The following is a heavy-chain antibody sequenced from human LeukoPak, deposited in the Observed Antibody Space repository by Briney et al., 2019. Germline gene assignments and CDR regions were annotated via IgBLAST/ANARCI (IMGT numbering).Heavy chain of an antibody. CDR1: GFTFSRYW. CDR2: INSDGSST. Sequence: AGSLTLSCAASGFTFSRYWMHWVRQPPGKGLLWVSRINSDGSSTYYADSVKGRFTTSRDNAKNALHLQMNSLTAEDTAVYYCVLDLFSSFAFDIWGQGTMVTVSS. J-gene: IGHJ3*02. CDR3: VLDLFSSFAFDI. V-gene: IGHV3-74*01. D-gene: IGHD3/OR15-3a*01.